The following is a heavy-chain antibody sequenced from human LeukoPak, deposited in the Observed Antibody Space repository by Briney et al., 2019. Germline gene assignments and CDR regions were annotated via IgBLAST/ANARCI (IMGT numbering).Heavy chain of an antibody. CDR3: ARDWPGGSS. D-gene: IGHD1-26*01. Sequence: PGGPLRLSCAASGFTFSSYAMHWVRQAPGKRLDYVSVISSNGGSTYYANSVKGRFTISRDNSKNTLYLQMGSLRAEDMAVYYCARDWPGGSSWGQGTLVTVSS. V-gene: IGHV3-64*01. CDR1: GFTFSSYA. J-gene: IGHJ4*02. CDR2: ISSNGGST.